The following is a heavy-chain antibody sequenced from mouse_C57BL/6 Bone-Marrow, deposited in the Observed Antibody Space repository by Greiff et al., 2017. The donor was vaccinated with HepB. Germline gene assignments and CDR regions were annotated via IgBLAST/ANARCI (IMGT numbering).Heavy chain of an antibody. Sequence: DVHLVESGGGLVKPGGSLKLSCAASGFTFSSYAMSWVRQTPEKRLEWVATISDGGSYTYYPDNVKGRFTISRDNAKNNLYLQMSHLKSEDTAMYYCARDEGSGYEYWGQGTTLTVSS. J-gene: IGHJ2*01. CDR2: ISDGGSYT. CDR1: GFTFSSYA. D-gene: IGHD3-2*02. V-gene: IGHV5-4*01. CDR3: ARDEGSGYEY.